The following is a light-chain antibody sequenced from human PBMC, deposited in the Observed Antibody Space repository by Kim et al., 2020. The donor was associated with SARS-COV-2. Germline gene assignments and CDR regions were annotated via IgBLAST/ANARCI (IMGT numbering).Light chain of an antibody. CDR1: SSNVGNSY. Sequence: PGQKVTISSSGSSSNVGNSYVSWYQQRPGTAPKLLIYDNNKRPSGIPDRFSGSRSGTSATLGITGLQTGDEADYYCGTWDSSLSAVFGGGTKLTVL. CDR2: DNN. CDR3: GTWDSSLSAV. V-gene: IGLV1-51*01. J-gene: IGLJ2*01.